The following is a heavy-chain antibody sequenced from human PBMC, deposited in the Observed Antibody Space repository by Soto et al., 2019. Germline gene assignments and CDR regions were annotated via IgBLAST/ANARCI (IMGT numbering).Heavy chain of an antibody. J-gene: IGHJ5*02. D-gene: IGHD2-2*01. CDR3: AREGCSSTSCFVGTTTTNNWLDH. Sequence: SVKVSFKASGGTFSSYAIIWVRQAPGQGLELMGGMIPIFGTANYAQKFQGRVTITADESTSTAYMELSSLRSEDTAVYYCAREGCSSTSCFVGTTTTNNWLDHWGQGTMVTVSS. CDR2: MIPIFGTA. CDR1: GGTFSSYA. V-gene: IGHV1-69*13.